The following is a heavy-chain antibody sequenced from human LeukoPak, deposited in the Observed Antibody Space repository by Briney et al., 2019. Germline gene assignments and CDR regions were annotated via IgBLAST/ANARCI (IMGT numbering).Heavy chain of an antibody. CDR1: GFTFSTYA. CDR2: ISSSGDT. CDR3: ARENGGAFDI. D-gene: IGHD3-10*01. J-gene: IGHJ3*02. V-gene: IGHV3-23*01. Sequence: GGSLRLSCAASGFTFSTYAMSWVRQAPGKGLEWVSAISSSGDTYYAGSVKGRFTISRDNSKNTLYLQMNSLRAEDTAVYYCARENGGAFDIWGQGTMVTVSS.